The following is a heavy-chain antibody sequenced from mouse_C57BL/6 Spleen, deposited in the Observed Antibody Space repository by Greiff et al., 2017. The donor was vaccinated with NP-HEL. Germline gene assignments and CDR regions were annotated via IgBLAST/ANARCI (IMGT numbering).Heavy chain of an antibody. CDR3: TPHYGSS. CDR1: GYTFTDYE. V-gene: IGHV1-15*01. CDR2: IDPETGGT. Sequence: LVESGAELVRPGASVTLSCKASGYTFTDYEMHWVKQTPVHGLEWIGAIDPETGGTAYNQKFKGKAILTADNSYSTAYMELRSLTSEDSAVYYCTPHYGSSWGTGTTVTVSS. J-gene: IGHJ1*03. D-gene: IGHD1-1*01.